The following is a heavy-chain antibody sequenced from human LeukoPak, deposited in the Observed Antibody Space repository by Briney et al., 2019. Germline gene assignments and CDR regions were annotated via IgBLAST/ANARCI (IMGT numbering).Heavy chain of an antibody. Sequence: PGGSLRLSCAASGFTFSSYGMHWVRQAPGKGLEWVAVISYDGSNKYYADSVKGRFTISRDNSKNTLYLQMNSLRAEDTAVYYCANFQRDGYNYYYYGMDVWGQGTTVTVSS. V-gene: IGHV3-30*18. CDR3: ANFQRDGYNYYYYGMDV. CDR1: GFTFSSYG. D-gene: IGHD5-12*01. CDR2: ISYDGSNK. J-gene: IGHJ6*02.